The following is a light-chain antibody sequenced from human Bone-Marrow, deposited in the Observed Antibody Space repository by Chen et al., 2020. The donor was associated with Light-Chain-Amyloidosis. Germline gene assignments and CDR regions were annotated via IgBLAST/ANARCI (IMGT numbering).Light chain of an antibody. V-gene: IGLV3-25*03. CDR2: RDT. CDR3: QSTDSSGTYEVI. CDR1: DLPTKY. J-gene: IGLJ2*01. Sequence: YELTQPPSVSVSPGQTARITCSGDDLPTKYAYWYQQKPGQAPVLVIHRDTERPSGISERFSGSSSWTTATLTSSGVQAEDEADYHCQSTDSSGTYEVIFGGGTNLTVL.